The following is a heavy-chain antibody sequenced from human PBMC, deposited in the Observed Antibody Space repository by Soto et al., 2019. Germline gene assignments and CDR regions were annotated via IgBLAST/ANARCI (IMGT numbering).Heavy chain of an antibody. Sequence: QVQLQESGPGLVKPSQTLSLTCTVSGGSISSGGTGSYWTWIRQLPGKALEWIGYIYYTGNTYYTPSLKSRPTISIDTSENQFSLKLTSVPAADTAVYFCASGHDAYKVRYWGQGTLVTVSS. CDR1: GGSISSGGTGSY. CDR2: IYYTGNT. D-gene: IGHD1-1*01. CDR3: ASGHDAYKVRY. J-gene: IGHJ4*02. V-gene: IGHV4-31*03.